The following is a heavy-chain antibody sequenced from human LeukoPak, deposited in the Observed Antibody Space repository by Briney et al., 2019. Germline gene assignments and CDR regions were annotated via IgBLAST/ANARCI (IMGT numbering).Heavy chain of an antibody. Sequence: GGSLRLSCAASGFIVSSNYMTWVRQAPGKGLEWVSYISSSSSTIYYADSVKGRYTISRDNAKNSLYLQMNSLRAEDTAVYYCARGSGGYSGSDYWGQGTLVTVSS. CDR2: ISSSSSTI. CDR3: ARGSGGYSGSDY. V-gene: IGHV3-48*04. D-gene: IGHD5-12*01. J-gene: IGHJ4*02. CDR1: GFIVSSNY.